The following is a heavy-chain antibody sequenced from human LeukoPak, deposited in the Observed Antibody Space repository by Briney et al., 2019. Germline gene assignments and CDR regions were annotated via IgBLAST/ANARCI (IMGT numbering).Heavy chain of an antibody. CDR3: AKQTYDFWSGYYTPHPDYYYGMDV. Sequence: GGSLRLSCAASGFTFSSYGMHWVRQAPGKGLEWVAVISYDGSNKYYADSVKGRFTISRDNSKNTLYLQMNSLRAEDTAMYYCAKQTYDFWSGYYTPHPDYYYGMDVWGQGTTVTVSS. CDR2: ISYDGSNK. CDR1: GFTFSSYG. D-gene: IGHD3-3*01. J-gene: IGHJ6*02. V-gene: IGHV3-30*18.